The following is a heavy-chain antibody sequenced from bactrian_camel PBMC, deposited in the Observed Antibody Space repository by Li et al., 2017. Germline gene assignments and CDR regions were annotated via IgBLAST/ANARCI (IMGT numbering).Heavy chain of an antibody. D-gene: IGHD1*01. CDR2: VADDGSDT. Sequence: HVQLVESGGGSVQPGGSLTLSCAASGFTFSTHWMYWVRQAPGKRLEWVSTVADDGSDTYYADSVKGRFTISQDSAKDTVYLQMNSLEPEDTAMYYCNAKLEVGYSGPWCIGTSDYWGQGTQVTVS. CDR1: GFTFSTHW. V-gene: IGHV3S6*01. J-gene: IGHJ4*01. CDR3: NAKLEVGYSGPWCIGTSDY.